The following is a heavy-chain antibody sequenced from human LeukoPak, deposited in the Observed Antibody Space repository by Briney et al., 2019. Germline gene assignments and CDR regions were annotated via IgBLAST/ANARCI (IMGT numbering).Heavy chain of an antibody. D-gene: IGHD3-10*01. Sequence: PGGSLRLSCAASGFTFSSNYMSWVRQAPGKGLEWVSVIYSGGSTYYSDSAKGRFTIPRDNSKNTLYLQMNSLRAEDTAVYYCARDRGVYYYYGMDVWGQGTTVTVSS. CDR1: GFTFSSNY. J-gene: IGHJ6*02. V-gene: IGHV3-53*05. CDR2: IYSGGST. CDR3: ARDRGVYYYYGMDV.